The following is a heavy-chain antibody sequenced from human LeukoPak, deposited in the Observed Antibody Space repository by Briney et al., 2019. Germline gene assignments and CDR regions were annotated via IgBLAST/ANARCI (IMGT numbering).Heavy chain of an antibody. CDR2: IRYDGSNK. Sequence: GGSLRLSCAASGFTFSGYGMHWVRQAPGKGLEWVAFIRYDGSNKYYADSVKGRFIISRDNSKNTLYLQMNSLRAEDTAVYYCAKDLRDYYGSGSYAPDAFDIWGQGTMVTVSS. J-gene: IGHJ3*02. V-gene: IGHV3-30*02. CDR1: GFTFSGYG. CDR3: AKDLRDYYGSGSYAPDAFDI. D-gene: IGHD3-10*01.